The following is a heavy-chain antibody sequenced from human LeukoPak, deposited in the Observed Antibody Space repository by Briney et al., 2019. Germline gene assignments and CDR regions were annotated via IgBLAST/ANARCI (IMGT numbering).Heavy chain of an antibody. Sequence: PSQTLSLTCTVSGGSISSDSYYWSWIRQPAGKGLEWIGRIYTSGSTNYNPSLKSRVTISVDTSKNQFSLKLSSVTAADTAVYYCARDIKYNYYMDVWGKGTTVTVSS. V-gene: IGHV4-61*02. CDR1: GGSISSDSYY. J-gene: IGHJ6*03. CDR3: ARDIKYNYYMDV. D-gene: IGHD6-6*01. CDR2: IYTSGST.